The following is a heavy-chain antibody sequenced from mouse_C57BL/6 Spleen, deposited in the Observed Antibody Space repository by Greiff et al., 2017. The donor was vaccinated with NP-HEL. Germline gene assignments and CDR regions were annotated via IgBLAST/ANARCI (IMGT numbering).Heavy chain of an antibody. D-gene: IGHD1-1*01. CDR3: ARGATVVAKAMDY. J-gene: IGHJ4*01. V-gene: IGHV1-22*01. CDR1: GYTFTDYN. Sequence: EVQLQQSGPELVKPGASVKISCKASGYTFTDYNMHWVKQSHGKSLEWIGYINPNNGGTSYNQKFKGKATLTVNKSSSTAYMELRSLTSEDYAVYYCARGATVVAKAMDYWGQGTSVTVSS. CDR2: INPNNGGT.